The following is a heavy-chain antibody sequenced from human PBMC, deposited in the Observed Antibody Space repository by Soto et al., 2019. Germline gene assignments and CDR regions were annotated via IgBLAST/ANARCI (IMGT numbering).Heavy chain of an antibody. Sequence: GGSLRLSCAASGFTFSSYGMHWVRQAPGKGLEWVAVISYDGSNKYYADSVKGRFTISRDNSKNTLYLQMNSLRAEDTAVYYCAKEAELLQQIVGFYYYYGMDVWGQGTTVTVSS. CDR2: ISYDGSNK. J-gene: IGHJ6*02. D-gene: IGHD1-26*01. V-gene: IGHV3-30*18. CDR3: AKEAELLQQIVGFYYYYGMDV. CDR1: GFTFSSYG.